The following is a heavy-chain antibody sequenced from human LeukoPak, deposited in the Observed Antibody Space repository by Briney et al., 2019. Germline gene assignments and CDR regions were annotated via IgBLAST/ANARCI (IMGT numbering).Heavy chain of an antibody. CDR3: ARAKRNTVTPIGDY. CDR2: INPNSGGT. V-gene: IGHV1-2*02. J-gene: IGHJ4*02. Sequence: GASVKVSCKASGYTFTGYYMHWVRQAPGQGLEWMGWINPNSGGTNYAQKFQGRVTMTRDTSISTAYMELSRLRSDDTAVYYCARAKRNTVTPIGDYWGQGTLVTVSS. D-gene: IGHD4-11*01. CDR1: GYTFTGYY.